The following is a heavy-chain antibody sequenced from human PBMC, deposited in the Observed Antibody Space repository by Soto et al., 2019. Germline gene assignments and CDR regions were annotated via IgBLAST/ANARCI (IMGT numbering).Heavy chain of an antibody. CDR1: GFTFSSYH. V-gene: IGHV3-33*01. CDR2: IWNDGTNK. Sequence: GGSLRLSCAASGFTFSSYHMHWVRQAPGKGLEWVAVIWNDGTNKYYAESLKGRFTISRDNSKNTLYLQMDSLRVEDMAVYYCARIGSWGLNFDYWGQGTLVTVSS. D-gene: IGHD6-13*01. CDR3: ARIGSWGLNFDY. J-gene: IGHJ4*02.